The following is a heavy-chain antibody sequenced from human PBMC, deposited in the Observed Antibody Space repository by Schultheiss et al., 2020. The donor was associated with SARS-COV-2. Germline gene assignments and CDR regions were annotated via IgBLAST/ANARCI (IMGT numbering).Heavy chain of an antibody. D-gene: IGHD6-13*01. Sequence: SETLSLTCTVSGGSISSSSYYWTWIRQSPGKGLEWIGYVFDSGTTNYNPSLKSRVTISVDTSKNQFSLKLSSVTAADTAVYYCARGPIRSYSSSWYSHYYYGMDVWGQGTTVTVSS. CDR3: ARGPIRSYSSSWYSHYYYGMDV. J-gene: IGHJ6*02. CDR2: VFDSGTT. V-gene: IGHV4-61*05. CDR1: GGSISSSSYY.